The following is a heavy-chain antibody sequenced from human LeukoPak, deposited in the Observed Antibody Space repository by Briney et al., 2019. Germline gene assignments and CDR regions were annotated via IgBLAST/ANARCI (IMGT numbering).Heavy chain of an antibody. D-gene: IGHD5-18*01. CDR1: GDTFSSYA. CDR2: IIPIFGTA. J-gene: IGHJ4*02. V-gene: IGHV1-69*13. Sequence: GASVKVSCKASGDTFSSYAISWVRQAPGQGLEWMGGIIPIFGTANYAQKFQGRVTITADESTSTAYMELSSLRSEDTAVYYCATTLHGYSLYYFDYWGQGTLVTVSS. CDR3: ATTLHGYSLYYFDY.